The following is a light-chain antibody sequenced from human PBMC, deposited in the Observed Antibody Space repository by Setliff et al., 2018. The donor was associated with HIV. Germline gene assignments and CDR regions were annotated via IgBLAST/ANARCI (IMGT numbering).Light chain of an antibody. J-gene: IGLJ1*01. Sequence: QSVLTQAASVSGSTGQSITMSCTGTRSDVGGYNYVSWYQQHPGKAPKLMIYDVSNRPSGVSNRFSGSKSGNTASLTISGLQAEDEADYYCSSYTSTSTLCVFGTGTKVTVL. V-gene: IGLV2-14*03. CDR1: RSDVGGYNY. CDR2: DVS. CDR3: SSYTSTSTLCV.